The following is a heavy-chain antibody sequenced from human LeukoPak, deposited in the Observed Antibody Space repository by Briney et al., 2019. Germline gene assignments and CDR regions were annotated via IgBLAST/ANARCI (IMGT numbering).Heavy chain of an antibody. Sequence: ASVKVSCKASGYTFTSYHMHWVRQAPGQGLEWMGIINPSGGSTSYAQKFQGRVTMTRDTSTSTVYMELSSLRSEDTAVYYCARDQASVLRYFDWSQDWFDPWGQGTLVTVSS. CDR2: INPSGGST. CDR3: ARDQASVLRYFDWSQDWFDP. V-gene: IGHV1-46*01. CDR1: GYTFTSYH. D-gene: IGHD3-9*01. J-gene: IGHJ5*02.